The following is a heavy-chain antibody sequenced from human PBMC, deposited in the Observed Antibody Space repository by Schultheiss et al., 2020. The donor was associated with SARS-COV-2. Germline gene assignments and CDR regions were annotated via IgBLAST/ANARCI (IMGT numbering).Heavy chain of an antibody. Sequence: SQTLSLTCAVYGESFSDFYWSWIRQPPGKGLEWIGEINHRGSTNYSPSLTSRVIVSVDTSKKQFSLRLRSVTAADTAVYYCARGMVAVPRHWFDPWGQGTLVTVSS. CDR1: GESFSDFY. J-gene: IGHJ5*02. CDR2: INHRGST. V-gene: IGHV4-34*01. CDR3: ARGMVAVPRHWFDP. D-gene: IGHD2-15*01.